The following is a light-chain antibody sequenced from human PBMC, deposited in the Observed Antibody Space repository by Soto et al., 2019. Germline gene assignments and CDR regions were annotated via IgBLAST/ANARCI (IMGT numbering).Light chain of an antibody. CDR2: KAS. Sequence: DIQMTQSPSTLSASVGDRVTITCRASQSISSWLAWHQQKPGRAPKLLIYKASSLEGGVPSRFSGSGSGTEFTLTINSLQPDDFATYFCQQYNTHPVTFGQGTKVDI. CDR3: QQYNTHPVT. CDR1: QSISSW. J-gene: IGKJ1*01. V-gene: IGKV1-5*03.